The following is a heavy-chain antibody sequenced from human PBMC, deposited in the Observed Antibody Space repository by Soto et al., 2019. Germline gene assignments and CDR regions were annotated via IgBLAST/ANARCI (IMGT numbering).Heavy chain of an antibody. CDR3: ARLNGYCISTNCHGYYGMDV. Sequence: SETLSLTCTVSGGSVSSSSYSWGWIRQSPGKGLEWIGTIYSSENTNYNQSLLSQVTISVDTSKNEISQRLGSVTAADTAFYYCARLNGYCISTNCHGYYGMDVWGQGTTVTVS. CDR1: GGSVSSSSYS. CDR2: IYSSENT. J-gene: IGHJ6*02. D-gene: IGHD2-2*03. V-gene: IGHV4-39*01.